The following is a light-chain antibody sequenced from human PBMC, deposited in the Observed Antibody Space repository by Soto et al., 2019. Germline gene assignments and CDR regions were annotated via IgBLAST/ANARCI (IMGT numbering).Light chain of an antibody. J-gene: IGLJ1*01. V-gene: IGLV2-11*01. Sequence: SALTQPRSVSGSPGQSVTISCTATISDVGGYSYVSWYQQHPGKAPKLMIYDVSKRPSGVPDRFSGSKSGNTASLSISGLQAEDEADYYCCSYAGSYVFGTGTKVTVL. CDR2: DVS. CDR1: ISDVGGYSY. CDR3: CSYAGSYV.